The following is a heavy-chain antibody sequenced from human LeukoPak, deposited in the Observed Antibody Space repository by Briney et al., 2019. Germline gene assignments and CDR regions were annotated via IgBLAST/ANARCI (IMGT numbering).Heavy chain of an antibody. J-gene: IGHJ4*02. V-gene: IGHV3-15*01. CDR1: GFTFSNAW. CDR3: TTDERAVAADDY. Sequence: PGGSLRLSCAASGFTFSNAWMSWVRQAPGKGLEWVGRIKSKTGGGTTDYAAPVKGRFTISRDDSKNTLYLQMNSLKTEDTAVYYCTTDERAVAADDYWGQGTLVTVSS. D-gene: IGHD6-19*01. CDR2: IKSKTGGGTT.